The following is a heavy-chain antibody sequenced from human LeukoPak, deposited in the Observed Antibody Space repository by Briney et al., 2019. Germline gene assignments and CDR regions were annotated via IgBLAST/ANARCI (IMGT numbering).Heavy chain of an antibody. CDR2: IWYDGNDK. CDR1: GFTFSAYG. J-gene: IGHJ6*02. Sequence: PGRSLRLSCAASGFTFSAYGMHWVRQAPGMGLEWVATIWYDGNDKTYADSVKGRFIISRGNSKNTLYLQMNSLRVEDTAVYYCATRTGGATYYYYGMDVWGQGTTVAVSS. CDR3: ATRTGGATYYYYGMDV. D-gene: IGHD7-27*01. V-gene: IGHV3-33*01.